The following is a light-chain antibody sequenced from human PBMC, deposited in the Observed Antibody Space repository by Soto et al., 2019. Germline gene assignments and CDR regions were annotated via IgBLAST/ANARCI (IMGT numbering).Light chain of an antibody. Sequence: QSVLTQPPSASGTPGQRVTISCSGSSSNIGSKPVNWYQQLPGAAPKLLIHNTNHRPPGVPDRFSGSKSGTSASLAISGLQSDDEAHYDCAAWADSRNGMVFGGGTKLSGL. J-gene: IGLJ2*01. CDR3: AAWADSRNGMV. CDR2: NTN. CDR1: SSNIGSKP. V-gene: IGLV1-44*01.